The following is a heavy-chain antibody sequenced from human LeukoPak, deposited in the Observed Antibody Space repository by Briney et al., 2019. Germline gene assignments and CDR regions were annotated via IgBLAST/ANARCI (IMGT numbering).Heavy chain of an antibody. Sequence: PGGSLRLSCAASGFTFSSHGMHWVRQAPGKGLEWVAFMPYDGNNKYYADSVKGRFTISRDNSKNTLYLQMNSLRAEDTAVYYCAKDPDCTSGICYTFFDYWGQGTLVTVSS. CDR3: AKDPDCTSGICYTFFDY. V-gene: IGHV3-30*02. CDR2: MPYDGNNK. J-gene: IGHJ4*02. D-gene: IGHD2-8*01. CDR1: GFTFSSHG.